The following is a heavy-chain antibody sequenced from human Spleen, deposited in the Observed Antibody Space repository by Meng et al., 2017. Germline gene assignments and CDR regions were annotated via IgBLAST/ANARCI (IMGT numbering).Heavy chain of an antibody. Sequence: GGSLRLSCAASGFTFSSYWMSWVRQAPGKGPEWVANIKQDGSEKYYADSVKGRFTISRDNAKNSLYLQMNSLRAEDTAVYYCASGGGSCYWWSFGYYYYGMDVWGQGTTVTVSS. J-gene: IGHJ6*02. V-gene: IGHV3-7*01. CDR1: GFTFSSYW. CDR3: ASGGGSCYWWSFGYYYYGMDV. D-gene: IGHD2-15*01. CDR2: IKQDGSEK.